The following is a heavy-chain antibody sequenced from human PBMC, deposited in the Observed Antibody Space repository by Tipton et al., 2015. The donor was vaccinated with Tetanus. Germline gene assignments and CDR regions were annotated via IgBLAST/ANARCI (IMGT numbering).Heavy chain of an antibody. J-gene: IGHJ6*02. CDR1: GFTLSRNS. CDR3: ARVVRDYYYGMDV. Sequence: SLRLSCAASGFTLSRNSMNWVRQAPGRGLQWVASISSTSSYIYYADSVKGRFTISRDNAKNSLYLQINSLRAEDAALYYCARVVRDYYYGMDVWGQGTTVTVSS. CDR2: ISSTSSYI. V-gene: IGHV3-21*01. D-gene: IGHD3-22*01.